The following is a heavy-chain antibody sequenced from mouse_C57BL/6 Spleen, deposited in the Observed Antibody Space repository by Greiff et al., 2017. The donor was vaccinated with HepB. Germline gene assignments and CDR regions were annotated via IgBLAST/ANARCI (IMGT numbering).Heavy chain of an antibody. CDR3: ARSVHITTVVATHWYVDV. V-gene: IGHV14-2*01. J-gene: IGHJ1*03. CDR2: IDPEDGET. Sequence: VQLQQSGAELVKPGASVKLSCTASGFNIKDYYMHWVKQRTEQGLEWIGRIDPEDGETKYAPKFQGKATITADTSSNTAYLQLSSLTSEDTAVYYCARSVHITTVVATHWYVDVWGTGTTVTVSS. D-gene: IGHD1-1*01. CDR1: GFNIKDYY.